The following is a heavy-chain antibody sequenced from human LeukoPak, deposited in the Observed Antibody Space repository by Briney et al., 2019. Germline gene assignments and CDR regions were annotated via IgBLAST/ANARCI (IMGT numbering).Heavy chain of an antibody. D-gene: IGHD1-26*01. CDR2: ISAYNGNT. CDR1: GYTFTSYG. V-gene: IGHV1-18*01. J-gene: IGHJ6*03. Sequence: ASVKVSCKASGYTFTSYGISWVRQAPGQGLEWMGWISAYNGNTNYAQKLQGRVTMTTDTSTSTAYMELRSLRSDDTAVYYCARDIRYSGSHGYYMEVWGKGTTVSVSS. CDR3: ARDIRYSGSHGYYMEV.